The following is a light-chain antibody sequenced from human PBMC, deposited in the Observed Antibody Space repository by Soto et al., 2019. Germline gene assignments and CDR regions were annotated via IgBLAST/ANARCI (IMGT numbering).Light chain of an antibody. J-gene: IGKJ5*01. Sequence: EIQMTQSPATLSVSPGERATLSCRASQSVRSNFAWYQQKPGQAPRLLIYGASTMAPGIPARFSGSGSGTEVSLTISSRQHEEVAASYCHQYNNCPPLTFGQGTRVAIK. V-gene: IGKV3D-15*01. CDR1: QSVRSN. CDR3: HQYNNCPPLT. CDR2: GAS.